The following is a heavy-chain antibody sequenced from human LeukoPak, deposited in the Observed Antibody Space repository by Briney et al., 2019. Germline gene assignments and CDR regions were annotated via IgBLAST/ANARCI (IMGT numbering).Heavy chain of an antibody. Sequence: GTLSLTCRDSGGSLRNYCWTWIRQPPGKGLEWIGHVSNSGSTKYNPSLKHRVPISIDTSKKHFSLKLNTVTPAHTAVYYCASRAYYDSSGLHYWGPGNPVTLS. J-gene: IGHJ4*02. V-gene: IGHV4-59*08. CDR3: ASRAYYDSSGLHY. CDR1: GGSLRNYC. CDR2: VSNSGST. D-gene: IGHD3-22*01.